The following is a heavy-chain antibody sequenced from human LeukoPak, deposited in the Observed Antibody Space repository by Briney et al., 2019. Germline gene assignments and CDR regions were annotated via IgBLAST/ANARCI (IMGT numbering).Heavy chain of an antibody. V-gene: IGHV3-23*01. J-gene: IGHJ4*02. D-gene: IGHD2-8*01. CDR1: GFTFSSYA. CDR2: ISGSGGST. CDR3: AKRLGYCTNGVCQEFDY. Sequence: GGSLRLSCAASGFTFSSYAMSWVRQAPGKGLEWVSAISGSGGSTYYADSVKGRFTISRDNSKNTLYLQMNSLRAEDTAVYYCAKRLGYCTNGVCQEFDYWGQGTLVTGSS.